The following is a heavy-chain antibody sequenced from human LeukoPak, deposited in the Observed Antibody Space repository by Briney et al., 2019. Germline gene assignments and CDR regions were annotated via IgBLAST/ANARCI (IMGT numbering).Heavy chain of an antibody. V-gene: IGHV4-38-2*01. CDR2: IYHVGIT. J-gene: IGHJ4*02. D-gene: IGHD2-2*02. CDR1: GYSISSGYY. CDR3: ATTTSAIHFDY. Sequence: TSPETLSLTCAVSGYSISSGYYWGWIRQPPGKGLEWIGSIYHVGITSYKPSIKRRVTTSVTTSKNQFSLKLRSVTAADTAVYYCATTTSAIHFDYWGQGTLVTVSS.